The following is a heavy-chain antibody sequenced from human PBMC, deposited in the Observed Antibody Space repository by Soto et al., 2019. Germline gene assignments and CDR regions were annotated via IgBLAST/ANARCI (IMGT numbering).Heavy chain of an antibody. J-gene: IGHJ4*02. CDR3: ARIGYYDSSGYPGSPY. Sequence: ASVKVSCKASGGTFSSYAISWVRQAPGQGLEWMGGIISIFGTANYAQKFQGRVTITADESTSTAYMELSSLRSEDTAVYYCARIGYYDSSGYPGSPYWGQGTLVTVS. D-gene: IGHD3-22*01. CDR1: GGTFSSYA. CDR2: IISIFGTA. V-gene: IGHV1-69*13.